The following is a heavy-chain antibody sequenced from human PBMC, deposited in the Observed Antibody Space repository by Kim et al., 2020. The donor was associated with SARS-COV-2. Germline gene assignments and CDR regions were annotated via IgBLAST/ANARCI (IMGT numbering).Heavy chain of an antibody. CDR3: ARIGSYYDSYFDY. Sequence: YHPSHTSRVTISVATTKDQFSLKLSPVTAADTAVYYCARIGSYYDSYFDYWGQGTLVTVSS. J-gene: IGHJ4*02. D-gene: IGHD1-26*01. V-gene: IGHV4-59*01.